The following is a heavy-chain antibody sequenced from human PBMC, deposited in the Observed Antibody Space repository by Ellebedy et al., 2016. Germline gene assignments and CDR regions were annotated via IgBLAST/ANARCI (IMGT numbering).Heavy chain of an antibody. D-gene: IGHD3-16*01. CDR3: ARERQGAFEHGLDV. V-gene: IGHV3-21*01. Sequence: GGSLRLSCAASRFSFSGYTMNWVRQAPGKGLEWLASISSGATYMYYADSVRGRFTVSRDNAKDSLYLQMNSLKAEDTAVYYCARERQGAFEHGLDVWGQGTTVTVSS. J-gene: IGHJ6*02. CDR1: RFSFSGYT. CDR2: ISSGATYM.